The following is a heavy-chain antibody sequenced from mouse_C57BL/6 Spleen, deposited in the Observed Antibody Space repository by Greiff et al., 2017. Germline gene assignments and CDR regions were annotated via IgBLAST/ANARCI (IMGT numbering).Heavy chain of an antibody. J-gene: IGHJ2*01. V-gene: IGHV1-9*01. Sequence: QFQLQQSGAELMKPGASVKLSCMATGYTFTGYWIEWVKQRPGHGLEWIGEFLPGSGSNNYNEKYKGKATFTADTSSSTAYMQLSSLTAEDAAIYYCARRLGGYYFDDWGQGTTRTVSS. D-gene: IGHD4-1*01. CDR3: ARRLGGYYFDD. CDR2: FLPGSGSN. CDR1: GYTFTGYW.